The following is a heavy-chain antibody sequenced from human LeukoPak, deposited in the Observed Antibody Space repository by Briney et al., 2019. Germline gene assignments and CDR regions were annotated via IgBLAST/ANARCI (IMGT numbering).Heavy chain of an antibody. D-gene: IGHD3-10*01. CDR3: AREHYYGSGSDY. Sequence: PGGSLRLSCAASGFTFSSYEMNWVRQAPGKGREWVSYISSSGSTIYYADSVKGRFTISRDNAKNSLYLQMNSLRAEDTAVYYCAREHYYGSGSDYWGQGTLVTVSS. J-gene: IGHJ4*02. CDR1: GFTFSSYE. V-gene: IGHV3-48*03. CDR2: ISSSGSTI.